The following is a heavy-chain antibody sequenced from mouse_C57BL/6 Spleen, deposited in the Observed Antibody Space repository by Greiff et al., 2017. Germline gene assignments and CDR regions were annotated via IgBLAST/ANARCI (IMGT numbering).Heavy chain of an antibody. J-gene: IGHJ3*01. CDR2: ISSGSSTI. CDR3: AREATGGFAY. V-gene: IGHV5-17*01. Sequence: DVMLVESGGGLVKPGGSLKLSCAASGFTFSDYGMHWVRQAPEKGLEWVAYISSGSSTIYYADTVKGRFTISRDNAKNTLFLQMTSLRSEDTAMYYCAREATGGFAYWGQGTLVTVSA. D-gene: IGHD4-1*01. CDR1: GFTFSDYG.